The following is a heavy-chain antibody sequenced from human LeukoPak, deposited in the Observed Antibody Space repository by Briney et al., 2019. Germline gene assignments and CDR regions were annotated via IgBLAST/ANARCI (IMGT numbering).Heavy chain of an antibody. D-gene: IGHD6-19*01. CDR3: ARDRDSSGFDY. V-gene: IGHV3-21*01. Sequence: PGGSLRLSCAASGFTFSSYAMSWARQAPGRWLEWVSSISRSSRYIYYADSLKGRFTISRDNAKNSLFLQMNSLRAEDTAVYYCARDRDSSGFDYWGQGTLVTVSS. J-gene: IGHJ4*02. CDR1: GFTFSSYA. CDR2: ISRSSRYI.